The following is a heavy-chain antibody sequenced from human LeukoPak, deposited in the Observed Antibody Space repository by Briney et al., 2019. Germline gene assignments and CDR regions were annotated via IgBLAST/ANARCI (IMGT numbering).Heavy chain of an antibody. V-gene: IGHV4-59*02. CDR2: IYCSGST. Sequence: PSETLTLTCAVSGGSVSSYYWSWIRQPPGKGLEWIWYIYCSGSTNYNPSLKSRVTKSVDTSKNQFALKLSSVTAADTAVYYCSRDVLESMDVWGKGTTDSVFS. CDR3: SRDVLESMDV. J-gene: IGHJ6*03. CDR1: GGSVSSYY. D-gene: IGHD5/OR15-5a*01.